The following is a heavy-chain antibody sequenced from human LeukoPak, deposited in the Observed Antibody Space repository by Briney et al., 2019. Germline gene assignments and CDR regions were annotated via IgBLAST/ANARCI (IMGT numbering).Heavy chain of an antibody. J-gene: IGHJ6*03. CDR1: GGTFSSYA. CDR3: ARDLGLERPPYYYYYMDV. D-gene: IGHD1-1*01. V-gene: IGHV1-69*05. Sequence: SVKVSCKASGGTFSSYAISWVRQAPGQGLEWMGGIIPIFGTANYAQKFQGRVTITTDESTSTAYMELSSLRSEDTAVYYCARDLGLERPPYYYYYMDVWGKGTTVTVSS. CDR2: IIPIFGTA.